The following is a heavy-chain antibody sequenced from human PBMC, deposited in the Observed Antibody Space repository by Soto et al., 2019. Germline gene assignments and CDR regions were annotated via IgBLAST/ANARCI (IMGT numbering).Heavy chain of an antibody. J-gene: IGHJ6*02. Sequence: SVKVSCKASGGTFSSYTISWVRQAPGQGLEWMGRIIPILGIANYAQKFQGRVTITADKSTSTAYIELSSLRSEDTAVYYRARESITMIVVVTPSLYYGMDVWGQGTTVTVSS. V-gene: IGHV1-69*04. CDR2: IIPILGIA. D-gene: IGHD3-22*01. CDR3: ARESITMIVVVTPSLYYGMDV. CDR1: GGTFSSYT.